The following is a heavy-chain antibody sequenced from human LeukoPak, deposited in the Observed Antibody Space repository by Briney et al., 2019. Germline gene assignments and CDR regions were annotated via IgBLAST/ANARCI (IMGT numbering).Heavy chain of an antibody. D-gene: IGHD2-21*02. CDR2: IIPILGIA. V-gene: IGHV1-69*04. CDR3: ARGGAPYCGGDCYSYYYYGMDV. J-gene: IGHJ6*02. CDR1: GGTFSSYA. Sequence: ASVKVSCKASGGTFSSYAISWVRQAPGQGLEWMGRIIPILGIANYAQKFQGRITITADKSTSTAYMELSSLRSEDTAVYYCARGGAPYCGGDCYSYYYYGMDVWGQGTTVTVSS.